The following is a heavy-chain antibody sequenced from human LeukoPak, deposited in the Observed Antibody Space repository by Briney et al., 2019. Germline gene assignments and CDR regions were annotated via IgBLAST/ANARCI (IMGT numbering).Heavy chain of an antibody. D-gene: IGHD6-6*01. J-gene: IGHJ3*02. Sequence: GGSLRLSCAASGFTFSSYSMHWVRQAPGKGLEWVAFIRYDGSNKYYADSVKGRFTISRDNSKNTLYLQMNSLRAEDTAVYYCAKEVIAARDDAFDIWGQGTMVTVSS. CDR3: AKEVIAARDDAFDI. CDR2: IRYDGSNK. CDR1: GFTFSSYS. V-gene: IGHV3-30*02.